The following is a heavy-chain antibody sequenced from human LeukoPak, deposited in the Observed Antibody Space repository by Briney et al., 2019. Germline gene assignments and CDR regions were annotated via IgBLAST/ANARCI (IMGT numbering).Heavy chain of an antibody. CDR2: IYYSGST. D-gene: IGHD3-3*01. V-gene: IGHV4-59*01. CDR3: AREPYYDFWSGYYTGAFDI. CDR1: GGSISSYY. Sequence: SETLSLTCTVSGGSISSYYWSWIRQPPGKGLEWIGCIYYSGSTNYNPSLKSRVTISVDTSKNQFSLKLSSVTAADTAVYYCAREPYYDFWSGYYTGAFDIWGQGTMVTVSS. J-gene: IGHJ3*02.